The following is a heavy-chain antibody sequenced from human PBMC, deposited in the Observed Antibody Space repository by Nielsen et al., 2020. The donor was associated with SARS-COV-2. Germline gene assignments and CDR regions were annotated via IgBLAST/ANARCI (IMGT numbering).Heavy chain of an antibody. Sequence: GESLKISCAASGFTFSSYAMHWVRQAPGKGLEWVAVISYDGSNKYYADSVKGRFTISRDNSKNTLYLQMNSLRAEDTAVYYCARPQPSYYYGSGSYSAWGQGTLVTVSS. CDR2: ISYDGSNK. CDR1: GFTFSSYA. CDR3: ARPQPSYYYGSGSYSA. V-gene: IGHV3-30-3*01. D-gene: IGHD3-10*01. J-gene: IGHJ5*02.